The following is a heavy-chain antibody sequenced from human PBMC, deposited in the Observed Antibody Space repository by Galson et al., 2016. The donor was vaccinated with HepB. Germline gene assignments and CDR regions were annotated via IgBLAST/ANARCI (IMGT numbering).Heavy chain of an antibody. CDR1: SGSISTYY. Sequence: ETLSLTCGVSSGSISTYYWHWIRQAPGKGLEWIGFIHYSGATYYHPSLMSRVTMSVDTSKNQFSLRLESVTTADTAVYYCAREYSAFEYWGPGIMVTVSS. D-gene: IGHD5-12*01. CDR2: IHYSGAT. CDR3: AREYSAFEY. J-gene: IGHJ4*02. V-gene: IGHV4-59*01.